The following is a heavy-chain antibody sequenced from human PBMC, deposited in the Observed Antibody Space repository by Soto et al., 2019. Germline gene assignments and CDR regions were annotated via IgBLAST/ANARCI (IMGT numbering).Heavy chain of an antibody. CDR3: VHTYADHAGYYFDF. Sequence: QITLKESGPTLVKPTQTLTLTCSTSGFSLIDSGVAVGWIRQPPGKALDWLALVYWDDDKRYSPSLSTRLTITRDTSKNQVVLTMTNIDPVDTATYYCVHTYADHAGYYFDFWCQGTLVTVSS. CDR2: VYWDDDK. CDR1: GFSLIDSGVA. J-gene: IGHJ4*02. V-gene: IGHV2-5*02.